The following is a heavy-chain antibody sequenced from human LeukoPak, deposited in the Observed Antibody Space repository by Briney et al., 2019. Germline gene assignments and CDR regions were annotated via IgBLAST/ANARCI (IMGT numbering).Heavy chain of an antibody. Sequence: SVKVSCKASGGTFSSYAISWVRQAPGQGLEWMGGIIPIFGTANYAQKFQGRVTITADESTSTAYMELSSLRSEDTAVYYCARGYCTNGVCYPLYYYYYGMDVWGQGTTVTVSS. V-gene: IGHV1-69*13. CDR2: IIPIFGTA. D-gene: IGHD2-8*01. CDR3: ARGYCTNGVCYPLYYYYYGMDV. J-gene: IGHJ6*02. CDR1: GGTFSSYA.